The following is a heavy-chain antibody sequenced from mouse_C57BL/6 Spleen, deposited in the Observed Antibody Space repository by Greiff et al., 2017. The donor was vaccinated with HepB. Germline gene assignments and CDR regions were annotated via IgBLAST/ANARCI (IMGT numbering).Heavy chain of an antibody. Sequence: EVQVVESGGGLVKPGGSLKLSCAASGFTFSDYGMHWVRQAPEKGLEWVAYISSGSSTIYYADTVKGRFTISRDNAKNTLFLQMTSLRSEDTAMYYCARGDYSNYNWYFDVWGTGTTVTVSS. V-gene: IGHV5-17*01. CDR1: GFTFSDYG. CDR3: ARGDYSNYNWYFDV. J-gene: IGHJ1*03. CDR2: ISSGSSTI. D-gene: IGHD2-5*01.